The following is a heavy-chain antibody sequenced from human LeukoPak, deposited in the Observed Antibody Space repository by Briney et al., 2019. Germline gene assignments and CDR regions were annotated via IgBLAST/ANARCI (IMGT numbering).Heavy chain of an antibody. CDR3: ARVGLIVVVSNYYMDV. J-gene: IGHJ6*03. CDR2: IKQDGSEK. Sequence: QPGGSLRHSCAASGFTFSSYWMSWVRQAPGKGLEWVANIKQDGSEKYYVDSVKGRFTISRDNAKNSLYLQMNSLRAEDTAVYYCARVGLIVVVSNYYMDVWGKGTTVTVSS. D-gene: IGHD2-2*01. CDR1: GFTFSSYW. V-gene: IGHV3-7*01.